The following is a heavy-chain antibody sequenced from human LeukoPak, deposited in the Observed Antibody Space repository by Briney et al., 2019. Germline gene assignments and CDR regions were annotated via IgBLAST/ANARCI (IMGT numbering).Heavy chain of an antibody. CDR2: IYYSGST. J-gene: IGHJ4*02. D-gene: IGHD4-23*01. CDR3: ARDAYGGNALDY. Sequence: PSETLSLTCTVSGGSISSSSYYWGWIRQPPGKGLEWIGSIYYSGSTYYNPSLKSRVTISVDTFKNQFSLKLSSVTAADTAVYYCARDAYGGNALDYWGQGTLVTVSS. V-gene: IGHV4-39*07. CDR1: GGSISSSSYY.